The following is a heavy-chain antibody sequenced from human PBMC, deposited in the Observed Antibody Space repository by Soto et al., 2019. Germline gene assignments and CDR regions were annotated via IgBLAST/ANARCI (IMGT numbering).Heavy chain of an antibody. CDR3: ARDPCIAAAALCLPNYYYYMDV. CDR2: IWYDGSSK. Sequence: GGSLRLSCAVSGFTFSSYGMHWVRQAPGKGLEWVAVIWYDGSSKYYADSVKGRFTISRDNSKNTLYLQMDSLRSEDTAVYYCARDPCIAAAALCLPNYYYYMDVWGKGTTVTVSS. D-gene: IGHD6-13*01. V-gene: IGHV3-33*01. J-gene: IGHJ6*03. CDR1: GFTFSSYG.